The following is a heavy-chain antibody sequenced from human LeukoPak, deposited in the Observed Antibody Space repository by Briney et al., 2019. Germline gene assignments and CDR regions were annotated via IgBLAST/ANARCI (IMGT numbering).Heavy chain of an antibody. CDR1: GGSISSYY. CDR2: IYYSGST. D-gene: IGHD3-10*01. CDR3: ARSKALYGSGSYYGPLHYYGMDV. Sequence: PSETLSLTCTVSGGSISSYYWSWVRQPPGKGLEWIGYIYYSGSTNYNPSLKSRVTISVDTSKNQFSLKLSSVTAADTAVYYCARSKALYGSGSYYGPLHYYGMDVWGQGTTVTVSS. V-gene: IGHV4-59*01. J-gene: IGHJ6*02.